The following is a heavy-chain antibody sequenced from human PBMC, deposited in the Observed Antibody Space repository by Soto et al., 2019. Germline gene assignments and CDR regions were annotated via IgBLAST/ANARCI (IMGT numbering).Heavy chain of an antibody. V-gene: IGHV1-69*01. J-gene: IGHJ3*02. CDR2: IIPIFGTA. CDR1: GGTFSSYA. CDR3: AGDGGYSGYAWDI. D-gene: IGHD5-12*01. Sequence: QVQLVQSGAEVSKPGSSVKVSCKASGGTFSSYAIGWVRQAPGQGLEWMGGIIPIFGTANYAQKFQGRVTISADESTSTAYMELSSLRSEDTAVYYCAGDGGYSGYAWDIWGQGTMVTVSS.